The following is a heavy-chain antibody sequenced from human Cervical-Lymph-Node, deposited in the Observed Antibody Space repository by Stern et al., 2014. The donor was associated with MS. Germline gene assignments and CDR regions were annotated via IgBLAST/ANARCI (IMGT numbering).Heavy chain of an antibody. CDR3: TGQWPPLY. CDR2: IRTKANGATT. D-gene: IGHD6-19*01. J-gene: IGHJ4*02. V-gene: IGHV3-49*03. Sequence: EVQLVESGGGLVQPGRSLRLSCTTSGFPFGDYDMSWFRQAPGQGLEWIGFIRTKANGATTAYAVSVKGRFTISRDDSKSIAYLQMNSLKTEDTAVYYCTGQWPPLYWGQGTLVTVSS. CDR1: GFPFGDYD.